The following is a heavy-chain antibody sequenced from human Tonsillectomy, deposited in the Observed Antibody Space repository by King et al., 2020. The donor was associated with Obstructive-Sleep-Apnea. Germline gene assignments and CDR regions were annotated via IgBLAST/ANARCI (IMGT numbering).Heavy chain of an antibody. J-gene: IGHJ4*02. D-gene: IGHD2-15*01. CDR3: ARDTPLNY. CDR2: IRSSSSTI. V-gene: IGHV3-48*04. CDR1: GSTFSTYT. Sequence: VQLVESGGGLVQPGGSLRLSCAASGSTFSTYTMNWVRQAPGKGLEWGSYIRSSSSTIYYADSVKGRFTISSDNAKNSLYLQMNSLRAEDTAVYYCARDTPLNYWGRGTLVTVSS.